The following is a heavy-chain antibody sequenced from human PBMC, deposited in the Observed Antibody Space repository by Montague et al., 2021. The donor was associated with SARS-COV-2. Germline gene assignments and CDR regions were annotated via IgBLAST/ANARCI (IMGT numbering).Heavy chain of an antibody. Sequence: SETLSLTCTVSGDVAIRRRSDEHSFDQASHNGFDCSGTIDNSGTTYYNPSLKSRLTISIDTSKNQFSLKLTSVTAADTAVYYCARHRNYGDHSLDNWFHPWGQGTLVTVSS. J-gene: IGHJ5*02. D-gene: IGHD4-17*01. V-gene: IGHV4-39*01. CDR2: IDNSGTT. CDR3: ARHRNYGDHSLDNWFHP. CDR1: GDVAIRRRSD.